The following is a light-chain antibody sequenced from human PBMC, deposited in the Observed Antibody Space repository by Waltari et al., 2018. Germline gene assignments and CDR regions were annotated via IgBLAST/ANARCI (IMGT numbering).Light chain of an antibody. CDR1: SRDVGYSNY. Sequence: QSALTQPASVSGSPGQSITISCTGTSRDVGYSNYVSWYQHPPGKVPIGLISEVSIRPSGVSNRFSASKSGNTASLTISGLQAEDEADYYCTSHTSRGTWVFGGGTKVTVL. V-gene: IGLV2-14*01. J-gene: IGLJ3*02. CDR3: TSHTSRGTWV. CDR2: EVS.